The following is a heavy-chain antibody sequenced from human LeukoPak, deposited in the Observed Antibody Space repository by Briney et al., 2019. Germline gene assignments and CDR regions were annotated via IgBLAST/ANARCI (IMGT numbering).Heavy chain of an antibody. J-gene: IGHJ3*02. CDR1: GFTFDDYA. D-gene: IGHD4-17*01. CDR3: AKDPTPDYGDYDDAFDI. Sequence: GRCLRLSCAASGFTFDDYAMHWVRQAPEKGREWVSGISWNSGSIGYADSVKGRFTISRDNAKNSLYLQMNSLRAEDTALYYCAKDPTPDYGDYDDAFDIWGQGTMVTVSS. V-gene: IGHV3-9*01. CDR2: ISWNSGSI.